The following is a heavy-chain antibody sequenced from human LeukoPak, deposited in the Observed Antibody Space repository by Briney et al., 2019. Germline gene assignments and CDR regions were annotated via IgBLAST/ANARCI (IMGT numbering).Heavy chain of an antibody. CDR2: IIPILGIA. Sequence: SVKVSCKASGGTFSGYAISWVRQAPGQGLEWMGRIIPILGIANYAQKFQGRVTITADKSTSTAYMELSSLRSEDTAVYYCARVSNFWSGYPPRYYYYGMDVWGQGTTVTVSS. CDR1: GGTFSGYA. J-gene: IGHJ6*02. CDR3: ARVSNFWSGYPPRYYYYGMDV. V-gene: IGHV1-69*04. D-gene: IGHD3-3*01.